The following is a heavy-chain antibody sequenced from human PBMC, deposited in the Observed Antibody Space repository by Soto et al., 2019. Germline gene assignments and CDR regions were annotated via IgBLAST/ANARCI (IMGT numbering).Heavy chain of an antibody. J-gene: IGHJ6*02. CDR2: ISVSGTMR. Sequence: QLVESGGGSVQPGRSLRLSCAPSGFTFSSYEMNWVRQAPGKGLEWVSYISVSGTMRFYADAVKGRFTISRDNTKKILYRQMNSLRAEDTALYYCATAGLTGTVWGQGTTVTVSS. CDR1: GFTFSSYE. V-gene: IGHV3-48*03. D-gene: IGHD3-9*01. CDR3: ATAGLTGTV.